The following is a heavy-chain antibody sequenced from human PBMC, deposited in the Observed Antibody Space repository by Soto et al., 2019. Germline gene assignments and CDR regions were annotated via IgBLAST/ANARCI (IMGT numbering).Heavy chain of an antibody. CDR3: AFGLWPKTSSAPNDY. Sequence: GGSLRLSCAASGFTFSSYGMHWVRQATGKGLEWVAVISYDGSNKYYADSVKGRFTISRDNSKNTLYLQMNSLRAEDTAVYYCAFGLWPKTSSAPNDYWGQGTLVTVSS. J-gene: IGHJ4*02. CDR1: GFTFSSYG. D-gene: IGHD2-21*01. CDR2: ISYDGSNK. V-gene: IGHV3-30*03.